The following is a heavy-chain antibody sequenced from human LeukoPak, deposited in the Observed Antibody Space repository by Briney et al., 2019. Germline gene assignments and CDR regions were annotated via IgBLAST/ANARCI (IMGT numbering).Heavy chain of an antibody. D-gene: IGHD3-10*01. V-gene: IGHV1-69*05. CDR3: ASGITMVRGSRYYYYYMDV. CDR2: VIPIFGTA. Sequence: PVKVSCKASGGTFSSYAISWVRQAPGQGLEWMGRVIPIFGTANYAQKFQGRVTITTDESTNTAYMELSSLRSEDTAVYYCASGITMVRGSRYYYYYMDVWGKGTTVTVSS. J-gene: IGHJ6*03. CDR1: GGTFSSYA.